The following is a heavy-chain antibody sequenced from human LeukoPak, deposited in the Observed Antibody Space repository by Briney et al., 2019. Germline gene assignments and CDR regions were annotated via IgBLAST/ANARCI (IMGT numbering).Heavy chain of an antibody. CDR2: ISGSGDAT. J-gene: IGHJ6*03. D-gene: IGHD3/OR15-3a*01. Sequence: GGSLRLSCAASAFTFSSHAMTWVRQAPGKGLEWVSTISGSGDATWYADSVRGRFTISRDNSKSTLFLQMNSLRAEDTAVYYCAKDGHKSDWYYCMDVWGKGTTVTVSS. CDR1: AFTFSSHA. V-gene: IGHV3-23*01. CDR3: AKDGHKSDWYYCMDV.